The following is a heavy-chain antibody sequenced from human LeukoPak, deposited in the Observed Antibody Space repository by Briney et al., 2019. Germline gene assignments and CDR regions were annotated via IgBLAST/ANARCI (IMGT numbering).Heavy chain of an antibody. D-gene: IGHD5-12*01. J-gene: IGHJ3*02. CDR3: AGIEASPRAFDI. V-gene: IGHV4-59*08. CDR2: IYYTGST. CDR1: GGSFSTYY. Sequence: SETLSLTCAVYGGSFSTYYWSWVRQPPGKGLEWIGYIYYTGSTDYNPSLKSRVTISVDTSKNQFSLKLSSVTAADTAVYYCAGIEASPRAFDIWGQGTMVTVSS.